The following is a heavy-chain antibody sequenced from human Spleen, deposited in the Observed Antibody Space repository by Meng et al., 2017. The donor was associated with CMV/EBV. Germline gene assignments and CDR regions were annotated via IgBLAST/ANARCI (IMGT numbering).Heavy chain of an antibody. CDR2: IYPGDSDT. CDR3: TRRTGSNNWFDP. CDR1: GYSMTSCW. V-gene: IGHV5-51*01. Sequence: CRDSGYSMTSCWIGWLSQMPGKGLEWRGIIYPGDSDTRYSPSFQGQVTISADKSIKTAYLQWSSLKASDTAMYYCTRRTGSNNWFDPWGQGTLVTVSS. D-gene: IGHD1-1*01. J-gene: IGHJ5*01.